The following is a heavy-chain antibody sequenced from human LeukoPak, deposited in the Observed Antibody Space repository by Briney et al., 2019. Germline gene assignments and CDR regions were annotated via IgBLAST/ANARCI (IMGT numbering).Heavy chain of an antibody. V-gene: IGHV4-59*12. D-gene: IGHD1-26*01. Sequence: PSETLSLTCTVSGGSISSYYWSWIRQPPGKGLEWIGYIYYSGSNNYNPSLKSRVTISVDRSKNQFSLKLSSVTAADTAVYYCASGLVVGATTWFDPWGQGTLVTVSS. CDR1: GGSISSYY. J-gene: IGHJ5*02. CDR3: ASGLVVGATTWFDP. CDR2: IYYSGSN.